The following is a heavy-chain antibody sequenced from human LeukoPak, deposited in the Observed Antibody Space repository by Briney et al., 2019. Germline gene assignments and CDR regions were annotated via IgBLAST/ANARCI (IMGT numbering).Heavy chain of an antibody. V-gene: IGHV5-51*01. Sequence: GASLKISCKGSGYTFTNYWVGWVRQMPGKGLEWMGTTYPNNSDSRYNPSFRGQVTISVDRSITTAYLLWKSLKASDTAIYYCALSNEAFDSAGYFDYWGQGTLVTVSS. CDR3: ALSNEAFDSAGYFDY. J-gene: IGHJ4*02. D-gene: IGHD3-22*01. CDR1: GYTFTNYW. CDR2: TYPNNSDS.